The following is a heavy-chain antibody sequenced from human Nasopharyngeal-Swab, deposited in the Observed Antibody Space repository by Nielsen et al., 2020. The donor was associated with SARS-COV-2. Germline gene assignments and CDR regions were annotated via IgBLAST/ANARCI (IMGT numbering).Heavy chain of an antibody. CDR2: IWYDGSNK. J-gene: IGHJ6*02. Sequence: WIRQPPGKGLEWGAVIWYDGSNKYYADSVKGRFTISRDNSKNTLYLQMNSLRAEDTAVYYCAREILGAAAGSYYYYYGMDVWGQGTTVTVSS. D-gene: IGHD6-13*01. V-gene: IGHV3-33*01. CDR3: AREILGAAAGSYYYYYGMDV.